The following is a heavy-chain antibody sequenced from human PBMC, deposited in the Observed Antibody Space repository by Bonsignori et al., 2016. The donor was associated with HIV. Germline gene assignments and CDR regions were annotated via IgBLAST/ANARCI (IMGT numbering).Heavy chain of an antibody. Sequence: SETLSLTCTVSGGSINTNIYYWSWIRQPAGKGLEWIGRLHSGGRSTYNPSLKGRVTISVDRSKKQVYLTLRSVTAADTAVYFCARGNSDYFYYMDVWGKGTSVTVSS. CDR3: ARGNSDYFYYMDV. J-gene: IGHJ6*03. D-gene: IGHD4-11*01. CDR2: LHSGGRS. CDR1: GGSINTNIYY. V-gene: IGHV4-61*02.